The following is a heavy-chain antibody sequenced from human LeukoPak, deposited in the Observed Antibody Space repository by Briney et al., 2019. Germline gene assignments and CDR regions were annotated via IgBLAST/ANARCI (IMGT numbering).Heavy chain of an antibody. CDR3: ARVGTTSYGMDV. Sequence: PSGTLSLTCTVSGGSISSYYWSWIRQPPGKGLEWIGEINHSGSTNYNPSLKSRVTISVDTSKNQFSLKLSSVTAADTAVYYCARVGTTSYGMDVWGQGTTVTVSS. CDR2: INHSGST. CDR1: GGSISSYY. V-gene: IGHV4-34*01. J-gene: IGHJ6*02. D-gene: IGHD4-17*01.